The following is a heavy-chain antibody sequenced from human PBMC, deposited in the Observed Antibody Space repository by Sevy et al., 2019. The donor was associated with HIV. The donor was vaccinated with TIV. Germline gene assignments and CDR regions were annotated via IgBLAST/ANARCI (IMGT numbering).Heavy chain of an antibody. CDR3: ARVLLPPRNRTRIGVVPAGWYNWFDP. CDR1: GGSISSSNW. Sequence: SETLSLTCAVSGGSISSSNWWSWVRQPPGKGLEWIGEIYHSGSTNYNPSLKSRGTISVDKSKNQCSLKLSSVTTAYTAVYYCARVLLPPRNRTRIGVVPAGWYNWFDPWGQGTLVTVSS. CDR2: IYHSGST. J-gene: IGHJ5*02. D-gene: IGHD2-2*01. V-gene: IGHV4-4*02.